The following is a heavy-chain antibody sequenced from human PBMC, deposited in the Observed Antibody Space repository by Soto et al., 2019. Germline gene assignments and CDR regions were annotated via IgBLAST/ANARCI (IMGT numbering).Heavy chain of an antibody. Sequence: SQTLSLTCAISGDSVSSNSAAWNWIRQSPSRGLEWLGRTYCRSKWYNDYAVSVKSRITINPDTSKNQFSLQLNSVTPEDTAVYYCARAPPRGSWYAWGWFDPWGQGTLVTVSS. CDR2: TYCRSKWYN. CDR1: GDSVSSNSAA. CDR3: ARAPPRGSWYAWGWFDP. J-gene: IGHJ5*02. D-gene: IGHD6-13*01. V-gene: IGHV6-1*01.